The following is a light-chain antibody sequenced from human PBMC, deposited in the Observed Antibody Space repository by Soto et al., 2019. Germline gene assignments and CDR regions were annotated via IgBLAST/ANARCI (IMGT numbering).Light chain of an antibody. V-gene: IGLV2-14*01. Sequence: QSALTQPASVSGSPGQSIAISCTGTSSDVGGYNYVSWYQQHPGKAPKLMIYEVTNRPSGVSNRFSGSKSGNKASLTISGLQAEDEADYYCSSYTLGGVVFGGGTKLTVL. CDR3: SSYTLGGVV. J-gene: IGLJ2*01. CDR2: EVT. CDR1: SSDVGGYNY.